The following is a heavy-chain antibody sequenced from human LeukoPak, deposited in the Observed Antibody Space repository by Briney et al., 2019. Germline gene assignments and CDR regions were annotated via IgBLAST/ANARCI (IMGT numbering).Heavy chain of an antibody. Sequence: SETLSLTCAVYGGSFSGYYWSWIRQPPGKGLEWIGEIDHSGSTNYNPSLKSRVTISVDTSKNQFSLKLSSVTAADTAVYYCARGRAAASGDYWGQGTLVTVSS. V-gene: IGHV4-34*01. D-gene: IGHD2-2*01. CDR2: IDHSGST. CDR1: GGSFSGYY. J-gene: IGHJ4*02. CDR3: ARGRAAASGDY.